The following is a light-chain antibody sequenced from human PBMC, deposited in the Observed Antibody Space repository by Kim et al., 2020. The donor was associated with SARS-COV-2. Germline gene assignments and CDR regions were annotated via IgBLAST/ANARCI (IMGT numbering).Light chain of an antibody. CDR1: QSVSSL. V-gene: IGKV3D-15*01. CDR3: QQYNNWPLT. J-gene: IGKJ4*01. Sequence: PGERASPSCGARQSVSSLLAWYHQKPGQAPRRLIYDASNRATGIPARFSGSGSGTEFTLTISSLQSEDFAVYYCQQYNNWPLTFGGGTKVDIK. CDR2: DAS.